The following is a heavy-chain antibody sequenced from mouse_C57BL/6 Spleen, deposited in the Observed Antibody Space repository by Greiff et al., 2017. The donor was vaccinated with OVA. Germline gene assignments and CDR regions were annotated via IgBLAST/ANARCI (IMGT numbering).Heavy chain of an antibody. CDR1: GYTFTSYW. V-gene: IGHV1-50*01. Sequence: KESCKASGYTFTSYWMQWVKQRPGQGLEWIGEIDPSDSYTNYNQKFKGKATLTVDTSSSTAYMQLSSLTSEDSAVYYCAYYGSRAYWGQGSLVTVSA. CDR3: AYYGSRAY. CDR2: IDPSDSYT. D-gene: IGHD1-1*01. J-gene: IGHJ3*01.